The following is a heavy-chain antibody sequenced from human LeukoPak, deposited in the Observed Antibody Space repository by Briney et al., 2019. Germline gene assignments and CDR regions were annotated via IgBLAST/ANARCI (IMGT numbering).Heavy chain of an antibody. J-gene: IGHJ4*02. CDR2: IYSGGST. CDR1: EFPVSSNY. CDR3: ARGTSTAYFQLYFAS. Sequence: GGSLRLSCAASEFPVSSNYTTWVRQAPGKGLEWVSVIYSGGSTYYADSVKGRFTISRDDSKNTLYLQMNSLRGEDTAVYYCARGTSTAYFQLYFASWGQGTLVTVSS. V-gene: IGHV3-53*01. D-gene: IGHD3-9*01.